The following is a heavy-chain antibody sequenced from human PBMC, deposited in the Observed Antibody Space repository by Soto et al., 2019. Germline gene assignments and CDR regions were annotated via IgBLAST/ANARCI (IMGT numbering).Heavy chain of an antibody. CDR1: GGTFSSYA. CDR3: ARDPDCSGGSCYSDFNWFDP. CDR2: IIPIFGTA. Sequence: QVQLVQSGAEVKKPGSSVKVSCKASGGTFSSYAISWVRQAPGQGLEWMGGIIPIFGTANYAQKFQGRVTIPADEATSTGYMELSSLRSEDTAVYYCARDPDCSGGSCYSDFNWFDPWGQGTLVTVSS. D-gene: IGHD2-15*01. V-gene: IGHV1-69*01. J-gene: IGHJ5*02.